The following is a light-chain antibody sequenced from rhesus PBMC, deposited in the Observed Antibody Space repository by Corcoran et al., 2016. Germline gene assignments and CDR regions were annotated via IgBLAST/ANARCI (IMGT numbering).Light chain of an antibody. Sequence: DVVMTQSPLSLPITPGQPASISCRSSQSLVHSSGNTYLSWYQQKPGQPPRRLIYQVSNRDSGVPDRFSGSGAGTDFTLKISRVEAEDVGVYYCGQGTNVPRTFGQGTKVEIK. CDR2: QVS. CDR3: GQGTNVPRT. V-gene: IGKV2-65*01. CDR1: QSLVHSSGNTY. J-gene: IGKJ1*01.